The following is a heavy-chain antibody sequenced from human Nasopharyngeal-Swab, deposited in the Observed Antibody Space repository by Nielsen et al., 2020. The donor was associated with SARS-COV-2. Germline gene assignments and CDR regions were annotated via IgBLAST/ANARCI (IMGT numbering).Heavy chain of an antibody. Sequence: ASVKVSCKASGYNFTTYDFNWVRQATGQGLEWMGIINPSGGSTSYAQKFQGRVTMTRDTSTSTVYMELSSLRSEDTAVYYCARDRIAAAGPYYFDYWGQGTLVTVSS. J-gene: IGHJ4*02. D-gene: IGHD6-13*01. CDR2: INPSGGST. V-gene: IGHV1-46*01. CDR1: GYNFTTYD. CDR3: ARDRIAAAGPYYFDY.